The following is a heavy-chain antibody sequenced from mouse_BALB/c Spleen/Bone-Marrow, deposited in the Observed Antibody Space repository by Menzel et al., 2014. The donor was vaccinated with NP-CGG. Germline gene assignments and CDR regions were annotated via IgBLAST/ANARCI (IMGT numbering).Heavy chain of an antibody. J-gene: IGHJ2*01. Sequence: VQLQQSGAELVRPGASVKLSCKASGYTFTSYWINWVKQRPGQGLEWIGNIYPSDSYTNYNQKFKDKATLTVDKSSSTDYMQLRSPTYENSAVYYCTRGYYGSSDDYWGQGTTLTGSS. D-gene: IGHD1-1*01. CDR2: IYPSDSYT. CDR1: GYTFTSYW. V-gene: IGHV1-69*02. CDR3: TRGYYGSSDDY.